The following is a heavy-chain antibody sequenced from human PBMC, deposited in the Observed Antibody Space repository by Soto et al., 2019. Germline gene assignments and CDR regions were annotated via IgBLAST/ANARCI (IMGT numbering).Heavy chain of an antibody. D-gene: IGHD3-22*01. V-gene: IGHV5-51*01. Sequence: PGESLKISCKGSGYSFTSYWTGWVRQMPGKGLEWMGIIYPGDSDTRCSPSFQGQVTISADKSISTAYLQWSSLKASDTAMYYCAREFYDSSGYSDYFDYWGQGTLVTVSS. CDR3: AREFYDSSGYSDYFDY. CDR1: GYSFTSYW. CDR2: IYPGDSDT. J-gene: IGHJ4*02.